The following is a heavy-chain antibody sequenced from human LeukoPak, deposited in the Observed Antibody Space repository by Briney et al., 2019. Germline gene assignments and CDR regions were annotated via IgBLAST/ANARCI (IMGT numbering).Heavy chain of an antibody. CDR1: GGSISSYY. CDR3: ARVTGYMIEDYFDY. D-gene: IGHD3-22*01. CDR2: IYYSGST. Sequence: PSETLSLTCTVSGGSISSYYWSWIRQPPGKGLEWIGYIYYSGSTNYNPSLKSRVTISVDTSKNQFSLKLSSVTAADTAVYYCARVTGYMIEDYFDYWGQGTLVTVSS. V-gene: IGHV4-59*01. J-gene: IGHJ4*02.